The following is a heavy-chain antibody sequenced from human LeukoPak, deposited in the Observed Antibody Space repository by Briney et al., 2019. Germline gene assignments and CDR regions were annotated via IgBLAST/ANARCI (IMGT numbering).Heavy chain of an antibody. CDR3: ARDHRTGFDY. CDR1: GYTFTGYY. V-gene: IGHV1-18*04. Sequence: AASVKVSCKASGYTFTGYYMHWVRQAPGQGLEWLGWISTYNGNTHYAQKLQGRVTMTTDTSTTTAYMELRSLRSDDTAVYYCARDHRTGFDYWGQGTLVTVSS. J-gene: IGHJ4*02. CDR2: ISTYNGNT. D-gene: IGHD7-27*01.